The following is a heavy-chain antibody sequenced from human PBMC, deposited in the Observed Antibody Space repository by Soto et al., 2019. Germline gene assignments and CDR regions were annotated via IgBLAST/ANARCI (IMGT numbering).Heavy chain of an antibody. V-gene: IGHV1-2*04. CDR1: GYTFTGYY. CDR3: ARDRTTMVRGVENWFDP. Sequence: QVQLVQSGAEVKKPGASVKVSCKASGYTFTGYYMHWVRQAPGPGLEWMGWINPNSGGTNYAQKFQGWVTMTRDTSISTAYMEVSRLRTDDTAVYYCARDRTTMVRGVENWFDPWGQGTLVTVSS. CDR2: INPNSGGT. D-gene: IGHD3-10*01. J-gene: IGHJ5*02.